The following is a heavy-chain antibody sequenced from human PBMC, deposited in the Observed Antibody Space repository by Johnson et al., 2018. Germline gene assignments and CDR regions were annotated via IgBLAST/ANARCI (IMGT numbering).Heavy chain of an antibody. D-gene: IGHD2-21*02. V-gene: IGHV1-69*01. J-gene: IGHJ1*01. Sequence: QVQLVESGAEVKKPGSSVKVSCKASGGTFSSYAISWVRQAPGQGLEWMGGIIPIFGTPNYAQQFQGRVTITADDPTSTAYMELGSLRSEDTALYYCARVEYCGDDCYFIYFQHWGQGTLVTVSS. CDR1: GGTFSSYA. CDR3: ARVEYCGDDCYFIYFQH. CDR2: IIPIFGTP.